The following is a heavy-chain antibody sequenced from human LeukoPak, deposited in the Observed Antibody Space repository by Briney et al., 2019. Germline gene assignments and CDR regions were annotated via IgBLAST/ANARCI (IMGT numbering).Heavy chain of an antibody. D-gene: IGHD1-26*01. J-gene: IGHJ6*02. Sequence: GGSLRLSCAASGFTFGSYAMSWVRQAPGKGLEWVSAISGSGGSTYYADSVKGRFTISRDNSKNTLYLQMNSLRAEDTAVYYCASGVGATWSYYYYGMDVWGQGTTVTVSS. CDR3: ASGVGATWSYYYYGMDV. CDR1: GFTFGSYA. CDR2: ISGSGGST. V-gene: IGHV3-23*01.